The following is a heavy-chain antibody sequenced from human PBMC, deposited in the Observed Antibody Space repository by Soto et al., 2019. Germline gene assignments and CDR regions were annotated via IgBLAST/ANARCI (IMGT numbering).Heavy chain of an antibody. J-gene: IGHJ6*02. CDR2: ISGYNGKT. CDR3: AREGPRPYYYYGMDV. Sequence: ASVKVSCKSSGYTFSMSGISWVRQAPGQGLEWMGWISGYNGKTNYEQKFQDRVTMTTDASTNMAYMELRSLRSDDTAVYYCAREGPRPYYYYGMDVWGQGTTVTAP. CDR1: GYTFSMSG. V-gene: IGHV1-18*01.